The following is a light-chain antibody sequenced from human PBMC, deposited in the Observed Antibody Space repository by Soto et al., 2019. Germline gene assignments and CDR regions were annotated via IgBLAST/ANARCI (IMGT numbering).Light chain of an antibody. Sequence: EIVVTQSPGALSLSPGERVTLSCRASQSVSSNNLDWYQQRPGQAPRVVIYGASTRATAIPESFSGSGSGTDFPLHISRLEPEGFAVYYCQQYGRSPFTFGPGNKVDIK. CDR1: QSVSSNN. V-gene: IGKV3-20*01. CDR3: QQYGRSPFT. CDR2: GAS. J-gene: IGKJ3*01.